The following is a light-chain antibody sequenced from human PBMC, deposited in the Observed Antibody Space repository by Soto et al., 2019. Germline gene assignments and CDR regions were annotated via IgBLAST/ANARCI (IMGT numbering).Light chain of an antibody. V-gene: IGKV4-1*01. CDR2: AXS. CDR1: QRVLSTANDWNY. CDR3: QQYYSLTRT. J-gene: IGKJ4*01. Sequence: VMAQSPYSLTVSLGERATITCXSSQRVLSTANDWNYLVWYQKKPGQTPHXXXDAXSTLGSGVPDRLNGSGSATDFTLTISSLHAEDLAAYYFQQYYSLTRTFGGGTKVEIK.